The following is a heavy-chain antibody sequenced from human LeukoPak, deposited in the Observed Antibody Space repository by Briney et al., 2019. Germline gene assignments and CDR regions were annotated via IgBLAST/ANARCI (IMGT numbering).Heavy chain of an antibody. Sequence: PGGSLRLSCAASGFTFSSYAMSWVRQAPGKGLEWVSAISGTSGSPIYYADSVQGRFTISRDNAKNSLYLQINSLRAEDTAVYYCVRPDWDRDYWGQGSLVSVSS. J-gene: IGHJ4*02. D-gene: IGHD1-26*01. CDR2: ISGTSGSPI. V-gene: IGHV3-23*01. CDR1: GFTFSSYA. CDR3: VRPDWDRDY.